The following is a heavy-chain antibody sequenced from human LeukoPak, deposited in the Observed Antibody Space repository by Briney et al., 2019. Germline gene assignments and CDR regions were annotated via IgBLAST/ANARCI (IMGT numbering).Heavy chain of an antibody. CDR2: ISGDGGST. V-gene: IGHV3-43*02. Sequence: GGSLRLSCAASGFTFDDYDMHWVRQAPGKGLECASLISGDGGSTYYADSVKGRFTISRDSSKNSLYLQMNSLRTDDIALYYCTKDHSGYAGDYFDYWGQGTLVTVSS. CDR3: TKDHSGYAGDYFDY. CDR1: GFTFDDYD. D-gene: IGHD5-12*01. J-gene: IGHJ4*02.